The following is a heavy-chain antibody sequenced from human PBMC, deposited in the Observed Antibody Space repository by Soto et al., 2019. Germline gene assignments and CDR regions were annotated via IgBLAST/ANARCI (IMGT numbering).Heavy chain of an antibody. CDR2: IYYSGST. D-gene: IGHD6-19*01. CDR1: GGSISSYY. V-gene: IGHV4-59*01. CDR3: ARDSRAVAEFDY. J-gene: IGHJ4*02. Sequence: PSDTLSLTCTVSGGSISSYYWSWIRQPPGKGLEWIGYIYYSGSTNYNPSLKSRVTISVDTSKNQFSLKLSSVTAADTAVYYCARDSRAVAEFDYWGQGTLVTVSS.